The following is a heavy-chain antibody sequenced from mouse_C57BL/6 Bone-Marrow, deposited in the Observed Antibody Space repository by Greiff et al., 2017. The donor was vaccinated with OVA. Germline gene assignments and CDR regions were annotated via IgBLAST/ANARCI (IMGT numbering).Heavy chain of an antibody. CDR2: INPNYGTT. D-gene: IGHD2-4*01. V-gene: IGHV1-39*01. CDR3: ERGYDYDGFAA. CDR1: GYSFTDYN. Sequence: EVKLQESGPELVKPGASVKISCKASGYSFTDYNMNWVKQSNGKSLEWIGVINPNYGTTSYNQKFKGKATLTVDQSSSTAYMQLNSLTSEDSAVYYLERGYDYDGFAAWGQGTLVTVSA. J-gene: IGHJ3*01.